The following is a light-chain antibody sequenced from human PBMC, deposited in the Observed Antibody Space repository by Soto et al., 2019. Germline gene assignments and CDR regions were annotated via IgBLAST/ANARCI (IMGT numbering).Light chain of an antibody. J-gene: IGKJ2*01. V-gene: IGKV3-15*01. CDR1: QSVGSN. CDR3: QQYSHWPLT. Sequence: EIVMTQSPATLSVSPGERATLSCRASQSVGSNLAWYQQKPGQAPRLLSYGPPTRATGIPARASGSESGTASTLTISGLQSEDFVVFCCQQYSHWPLTFGQG. CDR2: GPP.